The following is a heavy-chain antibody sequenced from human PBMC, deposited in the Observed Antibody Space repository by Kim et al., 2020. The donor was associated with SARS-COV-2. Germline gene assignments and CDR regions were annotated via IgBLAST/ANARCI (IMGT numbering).Heavy chain of an antibody. CDR2: IYYSGST. Sequence: SETLSLTCTASGGSISSYYWSWIRQPPGKGLEWIGYIYYSGSTNYNPSLKSRVTISVDTSKNQFSLKLSSVTAADTAVYYCARYDSSGYYHFDYWGQGTLVTVSS. V-gene: IGHV4-59*01. D-gene: IGHD3-22*01. CDR3: ARYDSSGYYHFDY. CDR1: GGSISSYY. J-gene: IGHJ4*02.